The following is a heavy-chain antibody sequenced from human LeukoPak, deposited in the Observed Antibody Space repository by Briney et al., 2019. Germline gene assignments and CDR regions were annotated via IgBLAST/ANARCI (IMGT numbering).Heavy chain of an antibody. CDR2: INHSGGT. CDR1: GGSFSGYY. CDR3: ARGVQPLTGYSSSWFESDY. J-gene: IGHJ4*02. V-gene: IGHV4-34*01. D-gene: IGHD6-13*01. Sequence: SETLSLTCAVYGGSFSGYYWSWIRQPPGKGLEWIGEINHSGGTNYNPSLKSRVTISVDTSKNQFSLKLSSVTAADTAVYYCARGVQPLTGYSSSWFESDYWGQGTLVTVSS.